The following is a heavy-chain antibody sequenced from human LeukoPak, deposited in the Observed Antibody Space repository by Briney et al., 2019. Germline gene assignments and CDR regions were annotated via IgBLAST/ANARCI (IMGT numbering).Heavy chain of an antibody. CDR1: GYTFNNHY. CDR3: ARQGSYSSAIGMGY. CDR2: INPSGGST. V-gene: IGHV1-46*02. J-gene: IGHJ4*02. Sequence: ASVKVSCKASGYTFNNHYMYWVRQAPGQGLEWMGVINPSGGSTSYAQKFQGRVTMTRDTSTRTVYMEVNSLRSEDTAVYYCARQGSYSSAIGMGYWGQGTLVTVSS. D-gene: IGHD6-19*01.